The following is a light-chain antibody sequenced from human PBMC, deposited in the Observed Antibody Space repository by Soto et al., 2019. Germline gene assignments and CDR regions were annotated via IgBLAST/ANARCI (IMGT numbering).Light chain of an antibody. V-gene: IGLV1-44*01. J-gene: IGLJ2*01. Sequence: QSVLTQPPPASGTPGHRVTISCSGGSSNIGSSTVNWYQHLPGAAPKLLIYGNDQRPSGVPDRFSGSKSGTSVFLAISGLQSEDEADYYCTAWDDSLRAVLFGGGTKLTVL. CDR2: GND. CDR1: SSNIGSST. CDR3: TAWDDSLRAVL.